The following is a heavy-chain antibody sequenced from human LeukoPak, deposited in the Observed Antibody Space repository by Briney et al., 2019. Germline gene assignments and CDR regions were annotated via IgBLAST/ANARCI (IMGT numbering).Heavy chain of an antibody. CDR3: AREYSSSWYYFDY. D-gene: IGHD6-13*01. J-gene: IGHJ4*02. CDR1: GFTVSSNY. V-gene: IGHV3-53*01. Sequence: PGGSLRLSCAASGFTVSSNYMSWVRQAPGKGLEWVSVIYSGGSTYYADSVKGRFTISRDNSKNTLYLQMNSLRAEDTAVYYCAREYSSSWYYFDYWGQGTLVTVSS. CDR2: IYSGGST.